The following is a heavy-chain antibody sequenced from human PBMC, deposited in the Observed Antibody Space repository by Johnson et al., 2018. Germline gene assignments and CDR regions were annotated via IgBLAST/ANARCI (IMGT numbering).Heavy chain of an antibody. Sequence: QVQLVQYGAEVKKPGASXKVSCKVSGNTLSELSMHWVRQAPGKGLEWMGGFDPEDSETIYAQKFQGRVTMTEDTSTDTAYMELSSLRSEDTAVYYCATDRRYYDSSGYYSYAFDIWGQGTMVTVSS. CDR3: ATDRRYYDSSGYYSYAFDI. V-gene: IGHV1-24*01. CDR1: GNTLSELS. J-gene: IGHJ3*02. D-gene: IGHD3-22*01. CDR2: FDPEDSET.